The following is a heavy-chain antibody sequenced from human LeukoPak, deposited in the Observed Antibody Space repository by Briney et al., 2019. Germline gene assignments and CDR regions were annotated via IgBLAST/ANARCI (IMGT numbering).Heavy chain of an antibody. D-gene: IGHD3-10*01. J-gene: IGHJ4*02. CDR3: TTVTLRPVGL. V-gene: IGHV3-15*05. CDR1: GFSFSRAW. CDR2: IKSKSDGGTT. Sequence: GGSLRLSCAASGFSFSRAWMSWVRQAPGKGLEWVGRIKSKSDGGTTDYAAPVKGRFTISRDDSKNTLFLQVNSLKIEDTAAYYCTTVTLRPVGLWGRGTLVTVSS.